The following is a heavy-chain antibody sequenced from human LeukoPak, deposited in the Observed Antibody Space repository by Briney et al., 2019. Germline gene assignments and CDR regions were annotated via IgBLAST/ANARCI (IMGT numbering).Heavy chain of an antibody. CDR3: ARDGYSSDLGAFDI. V-gene: IGHV4-30-4*08. D-gene: IGHD6-19*01. J-gene: IGHJ3*02. CDR1: GGSISSGDYY. Sequence: KPSQTLSLTCTVSGGSISSGDYYWSWISQPPGKGLEWIGYIYYSGSTYYNPSLKSRVTISVDTSKNQFSLKLSSVTAADTAVYYCARDGYSSDLGAFDIWGQGTMVTVSS. CDR2: IYYSGST.